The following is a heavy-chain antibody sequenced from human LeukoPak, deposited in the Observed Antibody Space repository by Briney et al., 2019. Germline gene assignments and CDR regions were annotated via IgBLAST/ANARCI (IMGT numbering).Heavy chain of an antibody. CDR1: GDSISSSSYY. D-gene: IGHD6-13*01. J-gene: IGHJ5*02. V-gene: IGHV4-39*07. CDR3: ARAVSWVTLNWFDP. CDR2: IYYSGST. Sequence: SETLSLTCTVSGDSISSSSYYWGWIRQPPGKGLEWIGSIYYSGSTYYNPSLKSRVTISVDTSKNQFSLKLSSVTAADTAVYYCARAVSWVTLNWFDPWGQGTLVTVSS.